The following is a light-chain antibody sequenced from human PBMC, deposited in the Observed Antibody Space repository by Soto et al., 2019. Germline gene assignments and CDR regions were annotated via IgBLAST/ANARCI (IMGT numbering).Light chain of an antibody. CDR3: QQYNDWFSIT. Sequence: EIVMTQSPAILSLSPGETATLSCRASQSVTTKLAWYQQRPGQTPRLLIYNASTRATAVPARFSGGGSGTEFTLTISSLQSEDFGVYYCQQYNDWFSITFGQGTRLEI. V-gene: IGKV3-15*01. J-gene: IGKJ5*01. CDR2: NAS. CDR1: QSVTTK.